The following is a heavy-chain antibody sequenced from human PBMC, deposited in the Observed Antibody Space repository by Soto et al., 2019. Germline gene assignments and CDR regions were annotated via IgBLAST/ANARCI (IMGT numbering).Heavy chain of an antibody. D-gene: IGHD4-17*01. V-gene: IGHV1-3*01. J-gene: IGHJ4*02. CDR1: GFTLTSYG. Sequence: QVQLVQSGAEVKKPGASVKVSCKPSGFTLTSYGVHWVRQAPGQRLEWMGWINAGNGDTKYSQQFQGRVTISSDTSASVVYMELSGLRSEDTALYYCARYTVERLFDYWGQGTLVTVSS. CDR3: ARYTVERLFDY. CDR2: INAGNGDT.